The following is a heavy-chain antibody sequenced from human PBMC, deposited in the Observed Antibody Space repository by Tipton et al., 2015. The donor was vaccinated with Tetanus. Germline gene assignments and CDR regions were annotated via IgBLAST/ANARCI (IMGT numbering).Heavy chain of an antibody. CDR2: IYHTGTT. D-gene: IGHD5-12*01. CDR1: GDSISSGNYR. CDR3: ARHVRGYSGYDFDY. Sequence: TLSLTCTVSGDSISSGNYRYNWIRQLPGKGLEWIGYIYHTGTTYYNPSFKSRVSISVDTSMSQFSLELNSVTAADTAVYYCARHVRGYSGYDFDYWGQGTLVTVSP. J-gene: IGHJ4*02. V-gene: IGHV4-31*03.